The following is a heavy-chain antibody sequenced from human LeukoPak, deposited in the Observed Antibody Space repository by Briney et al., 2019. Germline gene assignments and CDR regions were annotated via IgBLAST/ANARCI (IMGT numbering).Heavy chain of an antibody. J-gene: IGHJ3*02. Sequence: GWSLRLSCAASGFTFSSYSMNWVRQAPGKGLEWVSSISSSSSYIYYADSVKGRFTISRDNAKNSLYLQMNSLRAEDTAVYYCARRHPWGPYAFDIWGQGTMVTVSS. CDR3: ARRHPWGPYAFDI. D-gene: IGHD3-16*01. V-gene: IGHV3-21*01. CDR1: GFTFSSYS. CDR2: ISSSSSYI.